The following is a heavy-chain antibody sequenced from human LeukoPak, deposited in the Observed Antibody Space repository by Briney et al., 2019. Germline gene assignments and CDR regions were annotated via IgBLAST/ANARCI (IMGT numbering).Heavy chain of an antibody. CDR1: GFTFSSYS. D-gene: IGHD3-22*01. J-gene: IGHJ6*02. V-gene: IGHV3-48*02. CDR3: ARVPSYYYDSSGYPGYYYYYGMDV. CDR2: ISSSSSTI. Sequence: GGSLRLSCAASGFTFSSYSMNWVRQAPGEGLEWVSYISSSSSTIYYADSVKGRFTISRDNAKNSLYLQMNCLRDEDTAVYYCARVPSYYYDSSGYPGYYYYYGMDVWGQGTTVTVSS.